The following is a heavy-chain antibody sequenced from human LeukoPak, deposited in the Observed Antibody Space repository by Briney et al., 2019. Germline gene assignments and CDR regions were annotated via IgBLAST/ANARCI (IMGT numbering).Heavy chain of an antibody. Sequence: ASVKVSCKASGYTFTGYYMHWVRQAPGQGLEWMGWINPNSGGTNYAQKFQGRVTMTRDTSISTAYMELSRLRSDDTAVYYCARGVTEYSSGRNWFDPWGQGTLVTVSS. J-gene: IGHJ5*02. CDR2: INPNSGGT. CDR3: ARGVTEYSSGRNWFDP. V-gene: IGHV1-2*02. CDR1: GYTFTGYY. D-gene: IGHD6-19*01.